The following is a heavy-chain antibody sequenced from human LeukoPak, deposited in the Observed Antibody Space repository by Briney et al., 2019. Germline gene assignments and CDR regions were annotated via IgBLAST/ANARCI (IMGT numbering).Heavy chain of an antibody. J-gene: IGHJ4*02. Sequence: SETLSLTCTVSGGSISSSSYSWGWIRQPPGKGLEWIGRIYYSGSTYYNPSLKSRVTISVDTSKNQLSLKVHSVTAADTAVYYCAYHTSPSYWGQGTLVTVSS. V-gene: IGHV4-39*01. CDR1: GGSISSSSYS. CDR2: IYYSGST. D-gene: IGHD1-26*01. CDR3: AYHTSPSY.